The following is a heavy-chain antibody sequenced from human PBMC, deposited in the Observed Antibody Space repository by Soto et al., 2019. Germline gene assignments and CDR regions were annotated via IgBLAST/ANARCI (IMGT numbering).Heavy chain of an antibody. V-gene: IGHV4-30-4*01. CDR1: GDSISSNNNY. CDR3: ARGRGYSYGLDP. Sequence: LSLTCTVSGDSISSNNNYWSWIRQPPGEGLEWIGFISYSGTTSYSPSLKSRVAISLDTSKNQFSLSLSSVTAADTAVYYCARGRGYSYGLDPWGQGTLVTVSS. CDR2: ISYSGTT. D-gene: IGHD5-18*01. J-gene: IGHJ5*02.